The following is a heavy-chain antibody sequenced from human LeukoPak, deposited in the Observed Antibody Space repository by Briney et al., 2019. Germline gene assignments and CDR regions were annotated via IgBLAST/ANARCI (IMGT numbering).Heavy chain of an antibody. CDR2: INPNSGGT. V-gene: IGHV1-2*02. CDR1: GYTFTGYY. J-gene: IGHJ4*02. Sequence: ASVKVSCKASGYTFTGYYMHWVRQAPGQGLEWMGWINPNSGGTNYAQKFQGRVTMTRDTSISTAYMELSRLRSDDTAVYYCARDLNSGNFEHYWGQGTLVTVSS. D-gene: IGHD4-23*01. CDR3: ARDLNSGNFEHY.